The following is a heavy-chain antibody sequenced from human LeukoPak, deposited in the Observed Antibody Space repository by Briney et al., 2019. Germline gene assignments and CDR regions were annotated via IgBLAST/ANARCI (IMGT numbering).Heavy chain of an antibody. D-gene: IGHD3-10*01. J-gene: IGHJ5*02. Sequence: SETLSLTCAVYGGSFSGYYWSWIRQPLGKGLEWIGEINHSGSTNYNPSLKSRVTISVDTSKNQFSLKLSSVTAADTAVYYCARGRGILSGFDPWGQGALVTSSS. CDR1: GGSFSGYY. CDR3: ARGRGILSGFDP. CDR2: INHSGST. V-gene: IGHV4-34*01.